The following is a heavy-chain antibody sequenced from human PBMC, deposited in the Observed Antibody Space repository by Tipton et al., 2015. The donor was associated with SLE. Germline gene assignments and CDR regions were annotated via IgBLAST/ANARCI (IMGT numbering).Heavy chain of an antibody. V-gene: IGHV3-11*03. Sequence: SLRLSCAASGFTFSDYYMSWIRQAPGKGLEWVSYISDSSSYTNYADSVKGRFTISRDNAKNSLYLQMNSLRAEDTAVYYCARRRYCGGDCYSLFDYWGQGTLVTVSS. CDR3: ARRRYCGGDCYSLFDY. J-gene: IGHJ4*02. CDR2: ISDSSSYT. D-gene: IGHD2-21*02. CDR1: GFTFSDYY.